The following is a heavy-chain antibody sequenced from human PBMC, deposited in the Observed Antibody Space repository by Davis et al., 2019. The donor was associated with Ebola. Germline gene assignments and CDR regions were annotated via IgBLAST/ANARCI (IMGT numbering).Heavy chain of an antibody. D-gene: IGHD6-13*01. V-gene: IGHV1-2*04. J-gene: IGHJ4*02. CDR1: GYTFTGYY. CDR3: ARVVAAAGTFHFDY. CDR2: INPNSGGT. Sequence: ASVKVSCKASGYTFTGYYMHWVRQAPGQGLEWMGWINPNSGGTNYAQKFQGWVTMTRDTSISTAYMELSRLRSDDTAVYYCARVVAAAGTFHFDYWGQGTLVTVSS.